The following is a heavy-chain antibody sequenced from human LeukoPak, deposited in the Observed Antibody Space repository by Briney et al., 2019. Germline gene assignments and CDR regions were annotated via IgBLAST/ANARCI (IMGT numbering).Heavy chain of an antibody. V-gene: IGHV3-66*01. CDR2: IYSGGST. Sequence: GGSLRLSCAASGFTVSNNYMSWVRQAPGKGLEWVAVIYSGGSTYHADSVKGRFTISRDNSKNTLYLQMDSLRAEDTAVYYCARYNTGSVDYWGQGTLVTVSS. D-gene: IGHD2-8*02. CDR3: ARYNTGSVDY. J-gene: IGHJ4*02. CDR1: GFTVSNNY.